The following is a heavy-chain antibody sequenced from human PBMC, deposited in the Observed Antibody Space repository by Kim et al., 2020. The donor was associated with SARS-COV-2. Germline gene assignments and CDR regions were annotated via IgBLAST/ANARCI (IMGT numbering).Heavy chain of an antibody. J-gene: IGHJ4*02. Sequence: SETLSLTCTVSGGSVSSGSYYWSWIRQPPGKGLEWIGYIYYSGSTNYNPSLKSRVTISVDTSKNQFSLKLSSVTAADTAVYYCARAAGGSYPFDYWGQGTLVTVSS. CDR3: ARAAGGSYPFDY. CDR1: GGSVSSGSYY. V-gene: IGHV4-61*01. D-gene: IGHD1-26*01. CDR2: IYYSGST.